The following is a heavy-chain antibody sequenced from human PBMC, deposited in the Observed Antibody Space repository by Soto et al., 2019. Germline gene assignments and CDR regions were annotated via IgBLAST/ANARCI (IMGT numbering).Heavy chain of an antibody. CDR2: ISGSGGST. V-gene: IGHV3-23*01. J-gene: IGHJ4*02. CDR3: AKDRRYDFWSGYFVG. CDR1: GFTFSSYA. Sequence: PGGSLRLSCVASGFTFSSYAMSWVRQAPGQGLEWVSAISGSGGSTYYADSVKGRFTISRDNSKNTLYLQMNSLRAEDTAVYYCAKDRRYDFWSGYFVGWGQGTLVTVSS. D-gene: IGHD3-3*01.